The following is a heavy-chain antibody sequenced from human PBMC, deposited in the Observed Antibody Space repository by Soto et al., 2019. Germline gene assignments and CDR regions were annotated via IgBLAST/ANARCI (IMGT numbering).Heavy chain of an antibody. CDR2: ISWNSGSI. CDR1: GFTFDDYA. D-gene: IGHD2-15*01. CDR3: AKDNFYCSGGSCYSRAFDI. V-gene: IGHV3-9*01. Sequence: GGSLRLSCAASGFTFDDYAMHWVRQAPGKGLEWVSGISWNSGSIGYADSVKGRFTISRDNAKNSLYLQMNSLRAEDTALYYCAKDNFYCSGGSCYSRAFDIWGQGTMVTVSS. J-gene: IGHJ3*02.